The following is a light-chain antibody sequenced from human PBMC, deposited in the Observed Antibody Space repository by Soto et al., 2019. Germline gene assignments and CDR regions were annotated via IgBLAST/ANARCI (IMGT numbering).Light chain of an antibody. CDR1: SSDVGGYNY. CDR2: EVS. Sequence: QSALTQPASVSGSPGQSITISCTGTSSDVGGYNYVSWYQQHPAKAPKLMIYEVSNRPSGVSHRFSGSKSGNTASLTISGLPAEDEAYYYCFSYTTISTLVFGGGTKLTVL. V-gene: IGLV2-14*01. CDR3: FSYTTISTLV. J-gene: IGLJ3*02.